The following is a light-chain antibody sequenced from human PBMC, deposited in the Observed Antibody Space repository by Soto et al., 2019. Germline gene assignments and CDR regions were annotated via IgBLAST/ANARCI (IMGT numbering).Light chain of an antibody. CDR2: EVS. CDR3: SSYTRRTSTYV. V-gene: IGLV2-14*01. Sequence: QSVLTQPASVSGSPGQSITISCTGTSSDVGAYNYVSWYQQNPGKAPKLMIYEVSNRPSGVSNRFSGSKSGNTASLTISGRQVEDEADYYCSSYTRRTSTYVFGTGTKLTVL. CDR1: SSDVGAYNY. J-gene: IGLJ1*01.